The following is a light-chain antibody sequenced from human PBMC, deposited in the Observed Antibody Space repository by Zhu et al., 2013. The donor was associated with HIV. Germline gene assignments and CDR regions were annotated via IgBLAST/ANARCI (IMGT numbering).Light chain of an antibody. Sequence: QSVLTQPPSVSAAPGQKVTISCSGSSSNIGNNYVSWYQQLPGTAPKLLIYDNNKRPSGIPARFSGSKSGTSATLAITGLQTGDEADYYCGTWDSSLSAGVFGGGTKLTVL. V-gene: IGLV1-51*01. CDR1: SSNIGNNY. CDR3: GTWDSSLSAGV. J-gene: IGLJ3*02. CDR2: DNN.